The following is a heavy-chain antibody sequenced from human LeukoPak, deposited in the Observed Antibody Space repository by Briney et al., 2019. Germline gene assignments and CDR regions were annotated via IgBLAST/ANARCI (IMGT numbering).Heavy chain of an antibody. V-gene: IGHV3-7*01. Sequence: GGSLRLSCAASGFTFSNYWMSWVRQAPGKGLEWVANIKEDGSDKYYVDSVKGRFTISRDNAKNSLYLQINSLRADDTAIYYCARDGSPGDILSGFCPMEYWGQGALVTVSS. CDR1: GFTFSNYW. CDR3: ARDGSPGDILSGFCPMEY. J-gene: IGHJ4*02. D-gene: IGHD3-9*01. CDR2: IKEDGSDK.